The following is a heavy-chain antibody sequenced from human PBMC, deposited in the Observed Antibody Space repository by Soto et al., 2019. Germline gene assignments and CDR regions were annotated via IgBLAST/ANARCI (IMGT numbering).Heavy chain of an antibody. D-gene: IGHD3-22*01. CDR1: GFTFSSYA. J-gene: IGHJ3*02. V-gene: IGHV3-30-3*01. CDR3: ARDQVFYYDSSGDHDAFDI. CDR2: ISYDGSNK. Sequence: PGGSLRLSCAASGFTFSSYAMHWVRQAPGKGLEWVAVISYDGSNKYYADSVKGRFTISRDNSKNTLYLQMNSLRAEDTAVYYCARDQVFYYDSSGDHDAFDIWGQGTMVTVSS.